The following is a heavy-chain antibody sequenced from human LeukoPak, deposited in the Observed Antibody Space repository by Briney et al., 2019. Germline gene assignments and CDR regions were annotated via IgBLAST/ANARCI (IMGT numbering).Heavy chain of an antibody. V-gene: IGHV1-69*05. CDR1: GGTFSSYA. D-gene: IGHD3-3*01. J-gene: IGHJ6*03. CDR2: IIPIFGTA. CDR3: ASSPFDFCSGYYYYYYYYMDV. Sequence: SVTVSFKASGGTFSSYAISWVRQAPGQGLEWMGGIIPIFGTANYAQKFQGRVTITTDESTSTAYMELSSLRSEDTAVYYCASSPFDFCSGYYYYYYYYMDVWGKGTTVTVSS.